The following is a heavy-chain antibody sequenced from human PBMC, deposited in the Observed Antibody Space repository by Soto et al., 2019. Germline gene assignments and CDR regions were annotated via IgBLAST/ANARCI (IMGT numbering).Heavy chain of an antibody. Sequence: SETLSLTCTVSGGSISSYYWSWIRQPPGKGLEWIGYIYYSGSTNYNPSLKSRVTISVDTSKNQFSLKLSSVTAADTAVYYCERDTSGWLFDHWGQGTMVTVYS. CDR3: ERDTSGWLFDH. J-gene: IGHJ4*02. D-gene: IGHD6-19*01. V-gene: IGHV4-59*01. CDR1: GGSISSYY. CDR2: IYYSGST.